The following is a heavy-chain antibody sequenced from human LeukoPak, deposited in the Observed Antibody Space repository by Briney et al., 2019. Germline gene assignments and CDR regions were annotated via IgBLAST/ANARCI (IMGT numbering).Heavy chain of an antibody. CDR1: GGSISSYY. CDR2: MYYSGST. Sequence: SETLSLTCSVSGGSISSYYWSWIRQPPGKGLEWIGYMYYSGSTNYNPSLKSRVTMSVDTSKNQFSLKLSSVTAADTAVYYCARGFPQWLVWGQTNRGAFDIWGQGTMVTVSS. J-gene: IGHJ3*02. D-gene: IGHD6-19*01. V-gene: IGHV4-59*12. CDR3: ARGFPQWLVWGQTNRGAFDI.